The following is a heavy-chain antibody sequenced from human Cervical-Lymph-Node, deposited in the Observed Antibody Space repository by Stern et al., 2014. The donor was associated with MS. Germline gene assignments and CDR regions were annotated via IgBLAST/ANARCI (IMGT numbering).Heavy chain of an antibody. Sequence: QLVQSGGGVIQPGGSLRLSCTASGFTVSRDYMTWVRQAPGKGLEWVSHVTNVWSSFYTDSVKGRFTISRYDSKNTVYLHMTSLRADDTAMYYCARDTSSPERSDWWGQGTLVTVSS. CDR3: ARDTSSPERSDW. CDR2: VTNVWSS. V-gene: IGHV3-53*01. J-gene: IGHJ4*02. CDR1: GFTVSRDY. D-gene: IGHD1-1*01.